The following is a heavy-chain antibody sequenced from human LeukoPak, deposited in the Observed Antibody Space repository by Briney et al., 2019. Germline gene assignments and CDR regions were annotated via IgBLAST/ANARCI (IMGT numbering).Heavy chain of an antibody. CDR2: IYYSGST. J-gene: IGHJ3*02. V-gene: IGHV4-30-4*02. D-gene: IGHD1-26*01. CDR1: GGSISSGDYY. CDR3: ASLDGLVGARSGNDVFDI. Sequence: PSETLSLTCTVSGGSISSGDYYWSWIRQPPGKGLEWIGYIYYSGSTYYNPSLKSRVTISIDTSKNQFSLKLSSVTAADTAMYYCASLDGLVGARSGNDVFDIWGQGTMVTVSS.